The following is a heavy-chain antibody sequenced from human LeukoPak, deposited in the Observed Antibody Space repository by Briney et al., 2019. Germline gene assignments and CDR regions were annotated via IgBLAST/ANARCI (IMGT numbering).Heavy chain of an antibody. CDR1: GFTFSSYG. V-gene: IGHV3-30*18. CDR2: ISYDGSNK. J-gene: IGHJ5*02. D-gene: IGHD6-6*01. Sequence: GGSLRLSCAASGFTFSSYGMHWVRQAPGKGLEWVVVISYDGSNKYYADSVKGRFTISRDNSKNTLYLQMNSLRAEDTAVYYCAKDLTAVNIAARPTPNWFDPWGQGTLVTVSS. CDR3: AKDLTAVNIAARPTPNWFDP.